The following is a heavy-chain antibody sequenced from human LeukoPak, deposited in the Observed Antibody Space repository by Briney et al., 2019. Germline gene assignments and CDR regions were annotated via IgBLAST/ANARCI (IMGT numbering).Heavy chain of an antibody. CDR1: GYTFTSYG. V-gene: IGHV1-18*01. D-gene: IGHD1-14*01. CDR3: ATRDHGVDY. Sequence: VASVKASCKASGYTFTSYGITWVRQAPGQGLEWMGWISTYNGNTDYAQKVQGRVTMTTDTSTSTAYMELRSLRSDDTAVYYCATRDHGVDYWGQGTLVTFSS. J-gene: IGHJ4*02. CDR2: ISTYNGNT.